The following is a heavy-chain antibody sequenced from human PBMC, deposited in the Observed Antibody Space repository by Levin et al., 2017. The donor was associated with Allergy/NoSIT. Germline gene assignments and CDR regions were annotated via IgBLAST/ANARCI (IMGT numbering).Heavy chain of an antibody. V-gene: IGHV4-34*01. CDR1: GGSFSGYY. CDR3: AGRHGETAGTHY. D-gene: IGHD6-13*01. CDR2: INHSGST. Sequence: SETLSLTCAVYGGSFSGYYWSWIRQPPGKGLEWIGEINHSGSTNYNPSLKSRVTISVDTSKNQFSLKLSSVTAADTAVYYCAGRHGETAGTHYWGQGTLVTVSS. J-gene: IGHJ4*02.